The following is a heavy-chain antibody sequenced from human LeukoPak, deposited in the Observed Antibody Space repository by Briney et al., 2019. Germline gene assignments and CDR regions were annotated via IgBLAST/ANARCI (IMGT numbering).Heavy chain of an antibody. J-gene: IGHJ4*02. CDR1: GFTFSSYG. CDR2: IWYDGSNK. D-gene: IGHD2-2*03. CDR3: ARDGYCSSTSCYIGSGYFDY. V-gene: IGHV3-33*01. Sequence: GRSLRLSCAAPGFTFSSYGMHWVRQAPGKGLEWVAVIWYDGSNKYYADSVKGRFTISRDNSKNTLYLQMNSLRAEDTAVYYCARDGYCSSTSCYIGSGYFDYWGQGTLVTVSS.